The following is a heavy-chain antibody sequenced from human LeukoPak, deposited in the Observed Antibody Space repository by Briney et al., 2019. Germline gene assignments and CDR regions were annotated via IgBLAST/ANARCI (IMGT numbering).Heavy chain of an antibody. CDR3: ATRTVGSLNFDY. D-gene: IGHD1-14*01. CDR2: MNPNSGNT. CDR1: GYTFTSYD. Sequence: ASVKVSCKASGYTFTSYDINWVRQATGQGLEWMGWMNPNSGNTGYAQKFQGRVTMTRNTSISTAYMELSSLRSEDTAAYYCATRTVGSLNFDYWGQGTLVTVSS. J-gene: IGHJ4*02. V-gene: IGHV1-8*01.